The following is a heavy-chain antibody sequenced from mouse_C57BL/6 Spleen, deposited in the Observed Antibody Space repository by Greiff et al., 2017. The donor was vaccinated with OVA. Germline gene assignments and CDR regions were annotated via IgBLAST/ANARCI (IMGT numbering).Heavy chain of an antibody. V-gene: IGHV3-6*01. CDR1: GYSITSGYY. Sequence: DVQLQESGPGLVKPSQSLSLTCSVTGYSITSGYYWNWIRQFPGNKLEWMGYISYDGSNNYNPSLKNRISITRDTSKNQFFLKLNSVTTEDTATYYCARSGYDGFAYWGQGTLVTVSA. CDR3: ARSGYDGFAY. D-gene: IGHD2-2*01. CDR2: ISYDGSN. J-gene: IGHJ3*01.